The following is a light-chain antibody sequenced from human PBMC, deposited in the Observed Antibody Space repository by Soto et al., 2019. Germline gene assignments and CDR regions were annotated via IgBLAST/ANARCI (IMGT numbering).Light chain of an antibody. J-gene: IGLJ1*01. CDR3: QSYDSSLSAHYV. CDR2: GNS. CDR1: SSNIGATYD. Sequence: QPVLTQPPSVSGAPGQRVTISCTGSSSNIGATYDVQWYQQLPGTAPKLLIYGNSNRPSGVPDRFSGSKSSTSASLAITGLQADDEADYYCQSYDSSLSAHYVFGTGTKVTVL. V-gene: IGLV1-40*01.